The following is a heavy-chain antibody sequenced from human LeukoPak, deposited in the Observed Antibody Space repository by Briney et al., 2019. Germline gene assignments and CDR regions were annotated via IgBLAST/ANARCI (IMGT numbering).Heavy chain of an antibody. D-gene: IGHD6-13*01. V-gene: IGHV1-3*01. Sequence: GASVKVSCKASGYTFTSYAMHWVRQAPGQRLEWMGWINAGNGNTKYSQKFQGRVTITRDTSASTAYMELSGLRSEDTAVYYCARDRGSSWYNAFDIWGQGTMVTVSS. J-gene: IGHJ3*02. CDR1: GYTFTSYA. CDR2: INAGNGNT. CDR3: ARDRGSSWYNAFDI.